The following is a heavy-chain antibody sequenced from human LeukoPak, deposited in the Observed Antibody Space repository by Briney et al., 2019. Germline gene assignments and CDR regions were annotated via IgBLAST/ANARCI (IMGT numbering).Heavy chain of an antibody. CDR1: GFTFRDYD. CDR3: VRGGIRVSGIDAFDI. Sequence: GGSLRLSCAAFGFTFRDYDMHWVRQTPGRGLEWVSAIGIGDDTHYPDSVKGRFTISRENAKNSLYLQMSSLRDGDTAMYYCVRGGIRVSGIDAFDIWGHGTMVTVSS. CDR2: IGIGDDT. D-gene: IGHD5/OR15-5a*01. J-gene: IGHJ3*02. V-gene: IGHV3-13*01.